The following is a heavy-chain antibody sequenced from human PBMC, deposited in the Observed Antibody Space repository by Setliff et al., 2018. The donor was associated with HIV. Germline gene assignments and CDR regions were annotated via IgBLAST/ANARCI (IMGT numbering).Heavy chain of an antibody. D-gene: IGHD3-10*01. CDR1: GFTVSTSY. CDR2: IYSDGNT. Sequence: GGSLRLSCAASGFTVSTSYMSWIRQAPGKGLEWASTIYSDGNTYHADSVKGRFTLSRDNTKNTLFLQMNSLRAEDTAVYYCARDVLRGSSVFDYWGQGTLVTVSS. CDR3: ARDVLRGSSVFDY. V-gene: IGHV3-66*01. J-gene: IGHJ4*02.